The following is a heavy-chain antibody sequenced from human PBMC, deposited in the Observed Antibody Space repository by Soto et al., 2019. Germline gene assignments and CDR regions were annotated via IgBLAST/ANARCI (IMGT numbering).Heavy chain of an antibody. CDR1: GFSFRSYG. CDR3: ARFYDNTAWPAF. J-gene: IGHJ4*02. Sequence: QVQLVESGGGVVQPGRSLRLSCVASGFSFRSYGMHWVRQAPGKGLEWVAVIWFDGSQKHYVDSVQGRFTVSRVNSKDTMFLEMSSLRVEDTAVYYCARFYDNTAWPAFWGQGTLVTVSS. V-gene: IGHV3-33*08. CDR2: IWFDGSQK. D-gene: IGHD3-22*01.